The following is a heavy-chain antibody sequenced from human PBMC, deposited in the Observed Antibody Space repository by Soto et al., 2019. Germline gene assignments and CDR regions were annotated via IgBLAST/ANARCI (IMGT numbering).Heavy chain of an antibody. V-gene: IGHV3-33*01. Sequence: QVQLVESGGGVVQPGRSLRLSCAASGFTFNTYGMHWVRQAPGKGLEWVAVIWYDGSDKYYGDSVKGRFTISRDNSKNTLYLQMNSLRAEDTAVYYCARYVAHLAYMDVWGQGTTVTVSS. J-gene: IGHJ6*02. CDR3: ARYVAHLAYMDV. CDR1: GFTFNTYG. D-gene: IGHD2-15*01. CDR2: IWYDGSDK.